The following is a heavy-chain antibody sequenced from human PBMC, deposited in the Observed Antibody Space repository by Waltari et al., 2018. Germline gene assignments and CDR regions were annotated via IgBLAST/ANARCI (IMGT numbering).Heavy chain of an antibody. D-gene: IGHD3-3*01. J-gene: IGHJ4*02. CDR1: GFPFSGYF. CDR2: VRTKSYSYSA. CDR3: ARDNSWTYDY. V-gene: IGHV3-72*01. Sequence: EVQLVASGGGLVQPGGSLRLSWEASGFPFSGYFRDWVRPTPGKGLEWVGRVRTKSYSYSADYAASVKDRFILSRDDSKNSVYLQMSGLKTEDTAIYYCARDNSWTYDYWGQGTLVTVSP.